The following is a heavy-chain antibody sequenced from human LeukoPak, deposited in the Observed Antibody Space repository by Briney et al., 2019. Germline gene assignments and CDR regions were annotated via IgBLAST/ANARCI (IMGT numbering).Heavy chain of an antibody. V-gene: IGHV1-69*05. D-gene: IGHD1-7*01. CDR3: ARATELELLTAPPDI. CDR2: IIPMFGTA. Sequence: GASVKVSCKGSGGTFSSFAISWVRQAPGHGLEWRGGIIPMFGTANYAQKFQGRVTITTDESTSTAYMELSSLRPEDTAVYYCARATELELLTAPPDIWGQGTMVTVSS. CDR1: GGTFSSFA. J-gene: IGHJ3*02.